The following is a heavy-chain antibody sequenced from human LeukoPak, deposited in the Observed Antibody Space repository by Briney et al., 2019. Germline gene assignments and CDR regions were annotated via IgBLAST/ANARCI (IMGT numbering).Heavy chain of an antibody. CDR3: ARVGGLSGDDYGDYTDAFDI. CDR2: INPNSGGT. J-gene: IGHJ3*02. CDR1: GYTFTGYY. V-gene: IGHV1-2*02. D-gene: IGHD4-17*01. Sequence: ASVKVSCKASGYTFTGYYMHWVRQAPGQGLEWMGWINPNSGGTNYAQKFQGRVTMTRDTSISTAYMELSRLRSDDTAVYYCARVGGLSGDDYGDYTDAFDIWGQGTMVTVSS.